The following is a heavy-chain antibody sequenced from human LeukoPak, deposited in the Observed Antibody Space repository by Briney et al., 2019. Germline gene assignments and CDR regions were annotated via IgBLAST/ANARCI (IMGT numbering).Heavy chain of an antibody. CDR3: ARSPLGTIAAAGNQGY. CDR2: ISSSSSYI. V-gene: IGHV3-21*01. Sequence: GGSLRLSCAASGITFTNYAISWVRQAPTKGLEWVSSISSSSSYIYYADSVKGRFTISRDNAKNSLYLQMNSLRAEDTAVYYCARSPLGTIAAAGNQGYWGQGTLVTVSS. D-gene: IGHD6-13*01. J-gene: IGHJ4*02. CDR1: GITFTNYA.